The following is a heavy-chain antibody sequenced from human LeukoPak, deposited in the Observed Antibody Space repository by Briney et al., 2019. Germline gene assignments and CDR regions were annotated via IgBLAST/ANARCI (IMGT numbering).Heavy chain of an antibody. J-gene: IGHJ4*02. V-gene: IGHV3-23*01. CDR3: AKVPRITMIVVVIALDY. D-gene: IGHD3-22*01. CDR1: GFTFSSYA. CDR2: ISGSGGST. Sequence: GGSLRLSCAASGFTFSSYAMSWVRQPPGKGLEWVSAISGSGGSTYYADAVKGRFTISRDNSKNTLYLQMNSLRAEDTAVYYCAKVPRITMIVVVIALDYWGQGTLVTVSS.